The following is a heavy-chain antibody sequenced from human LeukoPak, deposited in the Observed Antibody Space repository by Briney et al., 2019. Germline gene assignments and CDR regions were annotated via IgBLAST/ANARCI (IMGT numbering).Heavy chain of an antibody. J-gene: IGHJ4*02. D-gene: IGHD3-16*01. V-gene: IGHV1-2*02. CDR2: IHPNSGGA. CDR1: GYTFTVYY. CDR3: AREGDGDFLDY. Sequence: ASVKVSCKASGYTFTVYYMHWVRQAPGQGLEWMGWIHPNSGGANHAQKFQGRVTMTRDTSISTAYMELSRLRSDDTAVYYCAREGDGDFLDYWGQGTLVTVSS.